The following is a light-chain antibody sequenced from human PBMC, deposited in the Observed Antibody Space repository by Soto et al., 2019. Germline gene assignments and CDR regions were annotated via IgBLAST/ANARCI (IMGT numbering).Light chain of an antibody. Sequence: QSVLTQPPSVTGGPGQRVTISCTGGSSNIGAGYDVQWYQQLPGTAPRLLIYGNNNRPSGVPERFSGSNSGTSASLAISGLQAEDELDYYCQSYDTGLGGYVFGTGTKV. V-gene: IGLV1-40*01. J-gene: IGLJ1*01. CDR1: SSNIGAGYD. CDR2: GNN. CDR3: QSYDTGLGGYV.